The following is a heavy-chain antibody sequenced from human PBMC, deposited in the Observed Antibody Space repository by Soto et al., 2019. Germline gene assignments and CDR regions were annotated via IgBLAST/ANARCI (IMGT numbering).Heavy chain of an antibody. D-gene: IGHD3-3*01. Sequence: GGSLRLSCAASGFTFSSYAMHWVRQAPGKGLEWVAVISYDGSNKYYADSVKGRFTISRDNSKNTLYLQMNSLRAEDTAVYYCARDRRGEYDFWSGYYRSGGMDVWGQGTTVTVSS. CDR2: ISYDGSNK. CDR1: GFTFSSYA. CDR3: ARDRRGEYDFWSGYYRSGGMDV. V-gene: IGHV3-30-3*01. J-gene: IGHJ6*02.